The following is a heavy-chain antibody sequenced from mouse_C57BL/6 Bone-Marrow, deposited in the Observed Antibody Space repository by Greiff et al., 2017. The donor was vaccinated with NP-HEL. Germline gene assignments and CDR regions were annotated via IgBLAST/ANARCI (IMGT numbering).Heavy chain of an antibody. CDR1: GYTFTSYW. D-gene: IGHD3-2*02. CDR3: ARDSSGYDYAMDY. J-gene: IGHJ4*01. V-gene: IGHV1-53*01. CDR2: INPSNGGT. Sequence: QVQLQQSGTELVKPGASVKLSCKASGYTFTSYWMHWVKQRPGQGLEWIGNINPSNGGTNYNEKFKSKATLTVDKSSSTAYMQLSSLTSEDSAVYYCARDSSGYDYAMDYWGQGTSVTVSS.